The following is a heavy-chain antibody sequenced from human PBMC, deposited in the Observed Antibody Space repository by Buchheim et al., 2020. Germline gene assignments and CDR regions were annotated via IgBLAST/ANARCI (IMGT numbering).Heavy chain of an antibody. CDR3: ATFGYSFGRYYFDY. CDR2: IYYSGST. D-gene: IGHD5-18*01. CDR1: GVSSSSHY. Sequence: QVQLQESGPGLVKPSETLSLTCTVSGVSSSSHYWSWIRQPPGQGLEWIGYIYYSGSTNYNPSLKSRVTISVATSKSQFSLNLSSVTAADTAVYYCATFGYSFGRYYFDYWGQGTL. J-gene: IGHJ4*02. V-gene: IGHV4-59*08.